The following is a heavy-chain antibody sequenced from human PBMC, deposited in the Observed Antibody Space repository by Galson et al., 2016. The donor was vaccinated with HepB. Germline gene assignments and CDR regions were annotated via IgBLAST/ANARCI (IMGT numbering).Heavy chain of an antibody. V-gene: IGHV3-30-3*01. Sequence: SLRLSCAASGFTFNNYAMHWVRQAPGKGLEWVAVISSDGSERYLADSVRGRFTISRDTSENTLYLDMNSLRPGDTAVFYCARPWGSYRASAPDYWGQGTLVPVSS. CDR1: GFTFNNYA. CDR2: ISSDGSER. J-gene: IGHJ4*02. CDR3: ARPWGSYRASAPDY. D-gene: IGHD3-16*02.